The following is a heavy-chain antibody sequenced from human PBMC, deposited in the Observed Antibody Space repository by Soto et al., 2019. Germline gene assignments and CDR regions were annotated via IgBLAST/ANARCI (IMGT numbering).Heavy chain of an antibody. CDR2: FYDSGRT. V-gene: IGHV4-39*01. Sequence: SETLSLTCTVSGGSISSRSSYCGWIRQPPGKGLEWIGSFYDSGRTYYNPSLKSRVTISVDTSKNQFSLRLTSVTAADTAVYYCARAPDSWGQGTLVTVSS. CDR1: GGSISSRSSY. J-gene: IGHJ4*02. CDR3: ARAPDS.